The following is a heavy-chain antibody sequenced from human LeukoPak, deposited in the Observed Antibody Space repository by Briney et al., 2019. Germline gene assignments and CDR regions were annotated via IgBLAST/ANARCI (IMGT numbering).Heavy chain of an antibody. CDR1: GFSVSSDY. D-gene: IGHD3-22*01. CDR2: ISYDGSNK. J-gene: IGHJ4*02. V-gene: IGHV3-30*18. Sequence: GGSLRLSCAGSGFSVSSDYMSWVRQAPGKGLEWVGVISYDGSNKYYADSVKGRFTISRDNSKNTLYLQMNSLRAEDAAVYYCAKDDYDSSGYLAYWGQGTLVTVSS. CDR3: AKDDYDSSGYLAY.